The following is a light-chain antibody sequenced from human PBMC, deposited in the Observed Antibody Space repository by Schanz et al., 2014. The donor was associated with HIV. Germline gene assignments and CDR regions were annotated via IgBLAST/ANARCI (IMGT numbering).Light chain of an antibody. Sequence: QSVLTQPASVSGSPGQSITISCTGTSSDIGTFNYLSWYQQHPGKAPKLMIYDVNKRPSGVPDRFSGSKSGNTASLTISGLQAEDEADYYCCSNAGTYTFVFGTGTKLTVL. J-gene: IGLJ1*01. V-gene: IGLV2-11*01. CDR3: CSNAGTYTFV. CDR1: SSDIGTFNY. CDR2: DVN.